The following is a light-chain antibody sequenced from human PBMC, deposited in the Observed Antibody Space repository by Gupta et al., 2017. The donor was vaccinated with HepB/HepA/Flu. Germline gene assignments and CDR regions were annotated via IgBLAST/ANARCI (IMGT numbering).Light chain of an antibody. V-gene: IGKV4-1*01. CDR1: QSVLYSSNNKNY. J-gene: IGKJ4*01. Sequence: DIVMTQSPDSLAVSLGERATFNCKSSQSVLYSSNNKNYLAWYQQKPGQPPKLLIYWASTRESGVPDRFSGSGSGTDFTLTISSLQAEDVAVYYCQQDYSAPLTFGGGTEVEIK. CDR3: QQDYSAPLT. CDR2: WAS.